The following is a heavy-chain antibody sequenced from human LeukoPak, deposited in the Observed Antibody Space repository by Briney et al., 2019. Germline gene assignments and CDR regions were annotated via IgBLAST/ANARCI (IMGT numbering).Heavy chain of an antibody. V-gene: IGHV4-59*01. CDR1: GDSISSSY. CDR3: ARDLTGTKPDWYFDL. CDR2: IYYSGST. Sequence: PSETLSLTCIVSGDSISSSYWSWIRQPPGKGLEWIGYIYYSGSTNYNPSLKSRVAISVDTSKNQFSLKLSSVTAADTAVYYCARDLTGTKPDWYFDLWGRGTLVTVSS. D-gene: IGHD1-7*01. J-gene: IGHJ2*01.